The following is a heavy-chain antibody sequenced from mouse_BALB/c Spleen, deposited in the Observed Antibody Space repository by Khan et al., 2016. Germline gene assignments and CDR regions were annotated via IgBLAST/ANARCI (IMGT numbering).Heavy chain of an antibody. J-gene: IGHJ1*01. CDR2: ISYDGSN. CDR3: ARDPFHYSGSSYWYFDG. Sequence: EVQLQESGPGLVKPSQSLSLTCSVTGYSITSGYYWNWIRQFPGNKLEWMGYISYDGSNNYHPSLKNRISITRDTSKNPFFLKLNSVTTEDTATYYCARDPFHYSGSSYWYFDGWGAGTTVTVSS. CDR1: GYSITSGYY. D-gene: IGHD1-1*01. V-gene: IGHV3-6*02.